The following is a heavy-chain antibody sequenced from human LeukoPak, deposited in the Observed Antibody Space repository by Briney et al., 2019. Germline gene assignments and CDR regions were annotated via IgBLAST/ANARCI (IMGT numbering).Heavy chain of an antibody. Sequence: GGSLRLSCAASGFTFSSYWMNWVRQAPGKGLVWVSRIASDGSSTTYADSVKGRFSISRDNAKNTLYLQMNSLRVEDTAVYYWARGRPQGNDYWGQGPLATVPS. D-gene: IGHD6-25*01. CDR2: IASDGSST. V-gene: IGHV3-74*01. CDR1: GFTFSSYW. CDR3: ARGRPQGNDY. J-gene: IGHJ4*02.